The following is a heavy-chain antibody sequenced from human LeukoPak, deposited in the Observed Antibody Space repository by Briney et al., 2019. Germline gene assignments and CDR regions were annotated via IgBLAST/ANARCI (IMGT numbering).Heavy chain of an antibody. J-gene: IGHJ5*02. D-gene: IGHD6-13*01. Sequence: GGCLRLSCVASGFTFSSYSMNWVRQAPGKGLEWVSSISSSSSHIYYADSVKGRFTISRDNAKNSLYLQMNSLRAEDTAVYYCASQASSSWYGNWFDPWGQGTLVTVSS. CDR2: ISSSSSHI. V-gene: IGHV3-21*01. CDR1: GFTFSSYS. CDR3: ASQASSSWYGNWFDP.